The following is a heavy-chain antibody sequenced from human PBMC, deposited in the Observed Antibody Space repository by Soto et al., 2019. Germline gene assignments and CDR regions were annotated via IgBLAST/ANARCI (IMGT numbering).Heavy chain of an antibody. Sequence: SETLSLTCAVYGGSFSGYYWTWIRQPPGTGLEWIGEINHSGSTNYNPSLKSRVTISVDTSKNQFSLKLTSVTAADTAVYYCARGVTTFVGVLLSLDNWGLGTLVTVSS. CDR2: INHSGST. D-gene: IGHD3-16*01. CDR3: ARGVTTFVGVLLSLDN. CDR1: GGSFSGYY. V-gene: IGHV4-34*01. J-gene: IGHJ4*02.